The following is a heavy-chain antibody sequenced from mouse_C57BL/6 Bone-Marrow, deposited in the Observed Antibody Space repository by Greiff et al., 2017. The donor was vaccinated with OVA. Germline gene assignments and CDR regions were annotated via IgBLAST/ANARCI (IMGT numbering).Heavy chain of an antibody. CDR2: IYPGSGST. Sequence: QVQLQQPGAELVKPGASVKMSCKASGYTFTSYWITWVKQRPGQGLEWIGDIYPGSGSTNYNEKFKSKATLTVETSSSTAYMQLSSLTSEDSAVYYCARSFYAGFAYWGQGTLVTVSA. D-gene: IGHD2-12*01. V-gene: IGHV1-55*01. CDR3: ARSFYAGFAY. J-gene: IGHJ3*01. CDR1: GYTFTSYW.